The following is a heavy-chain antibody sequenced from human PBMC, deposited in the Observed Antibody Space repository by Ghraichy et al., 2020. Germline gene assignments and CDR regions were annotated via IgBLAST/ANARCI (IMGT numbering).Heavy chain of an antibody. CDR3: ARTYANWYFDL. CDR1: GFTVSSNY. Sequence: GGSLRLSCAASGFTVSSNYMSWVRQAPGKGLEWVSVIYSGGSTYYADSVKGRFTMSRDNSKNTLYLQMNSLRADDTAVYYCARTYANWYFDLWGRGTLVTVSS. D-gene: IGHD3-16*01. V-gene: IGHV3-53*01. J-gene: IGHJ2*01. CDR2: IYSGGST.